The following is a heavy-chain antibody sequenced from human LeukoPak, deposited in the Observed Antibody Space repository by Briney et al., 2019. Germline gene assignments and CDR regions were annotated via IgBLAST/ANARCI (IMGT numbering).Heavy chain of an antibody. CDR2: ISGSGGST. CDR3: AKDTGYGSGFY. D-gene: IGHD3-10*01. J-gene: IGHJ4*02. CDR1: GFLFRSSA. Sequence: QTGGSLRLSCEASGFLFRSSAMLWVRQAPGKGLEWVSAISGSGGSTYYADSVKGRFTISRDNSKNTLYLQMNSLRAEDTAVYYCAKDTGYGSGFYWGQGTLVTVSS. V-gene: IGHV3-23*01.